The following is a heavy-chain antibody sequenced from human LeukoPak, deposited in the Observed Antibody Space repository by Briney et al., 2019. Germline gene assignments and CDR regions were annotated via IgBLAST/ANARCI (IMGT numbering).Heavy chain of an antibody. Sequence: SETLSLTCTVSGGSVSSRSYYWGWIRQPPAKGLEWIGSFYYSGSTYYNPSLDSRVTISLDASKNQFSLKLRSVTAADTAVYYCARLPDYYDSGRYLDPTGYFDYWGQGTPVTVSS. CDR2: FYYSGST. CDR1: GGSVSSRSYY. CDR3: ARLPDYYDSGRYLDPTGYFDY. D-gene: IGHD3-22*01. J-gene: IGHJ4*02. V-gene: IGHV4-39*01.